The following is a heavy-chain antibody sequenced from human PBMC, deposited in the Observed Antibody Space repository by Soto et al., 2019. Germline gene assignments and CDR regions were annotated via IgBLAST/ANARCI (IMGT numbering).Heavy chain of an antibody. D-gene: IGHD4-17*01. CDR1: GYSFTSYA. J-gene: IGHJ5*02. CDR3: ARENRMTTVTTDWFDP. V-gene: IGHV1-3*01. Sequence: ASVKVSCKASGYSFTSYAIHWMRQAPGQRLEWIGWINAGNGNTKDPQKFQGRVTITRDTSASTVYMELSSLRSEDTAVYYCARENRMTTVTTDWFDPWGQGTLVTVSS. CDR2: INAGNGNT.